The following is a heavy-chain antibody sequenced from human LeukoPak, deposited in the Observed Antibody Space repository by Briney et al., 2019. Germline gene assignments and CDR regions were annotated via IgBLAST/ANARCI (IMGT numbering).Heavy chain of an antibody. CDR3: ARDGRGTAMPEIAGYYYYYMDV. D-gene: IGHD5-18*01. J-gene: IGHJ6*03. V-gene: IGHV4-4*07. CDR2: IYTSGST. Sequence: SETLSLTCTVSGGSISSYYWSWIRQPAGKGLEWIGRIYTSGSTNHNPSLKSRVTMSVDTSKNQFSLKLSSVTAADTAVYYCARDGRGTAMPEIAGYYYYYMDVWGKGTTVTISS. CDR1: GGSISSYY.